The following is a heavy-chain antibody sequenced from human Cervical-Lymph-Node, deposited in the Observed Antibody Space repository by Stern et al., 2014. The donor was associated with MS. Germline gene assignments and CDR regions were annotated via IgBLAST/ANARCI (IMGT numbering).Heavy chain of an antibody. D-gene: IGHD1-26*01. J-gene: IGHJ6*02. CDR3: ARGELKEGLVRGMDV. V-gene: IGHV1-69*01. CDR2: IIPIFGTA. Sequence: VQLVVSGAEVKKPGSSVKVSCKASGGTFSSYAISWVRQAPGQGLEWMGGIIPIFGTANYAQKFQGGYTITGHGSTSTAYMELSSLRSEDTAVYYCARGELKEGLVRGMDVWGQGTTVTVSS. CDR1: GGTFSSYA.